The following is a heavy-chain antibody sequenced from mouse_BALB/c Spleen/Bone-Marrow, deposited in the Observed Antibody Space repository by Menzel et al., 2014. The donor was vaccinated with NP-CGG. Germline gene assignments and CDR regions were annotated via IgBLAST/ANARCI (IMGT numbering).Heavy chain of an antibody. J-gene: IGHJ2*01. V-gene: IGHV3-1*02. Sequence: DVKLQESGPDLVKPSQSLSLTCTVTGYSITSGYSWHWIRQFPGNKPEWMGYIQYSGNTNYNPSLKSRISITRDTSKNQFFLQLNSVTTEDTATYYCARRGNRLTHYFDYWGQGTTLTVSS. CDR1: GYSITSGYS. D-gene: IGHD2-1*01. CDR3: ARRGNRLTHYFDY. CDR2: IQYSGNT.